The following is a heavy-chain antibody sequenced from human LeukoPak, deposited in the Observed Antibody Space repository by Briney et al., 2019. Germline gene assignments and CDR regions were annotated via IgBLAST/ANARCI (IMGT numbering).Heavy chain of an antibody. V-gene: IGHV1-18*04. Sequence: ASVKVSCKASGYTFTSYYMHWVRQAPGQGLEWMGWISAYNGNTNYAQKLQGRVTMTTDTSTSTAYMELRSLRSDDTAVYYCARDSYGIGYFDYWGQGTLVTVSS. J-gene: IGHJ4*02. CDR1: GYTFTSYY. D-gene: IGHD1-26*01. CDR2: ISAYNGNT. CDR3: ARDSYGIGYFDY.